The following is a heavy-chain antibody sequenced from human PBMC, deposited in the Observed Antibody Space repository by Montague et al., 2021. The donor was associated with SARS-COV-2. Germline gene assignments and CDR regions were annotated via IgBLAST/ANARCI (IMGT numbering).Heavy chain of an antibody. Sequence: SETLSLTCPVSGGSTSNYYWTWIRQSPGTGLQLIGYIFYTGSTKFNPSLTIRVSISLDTSKNHFSLWLSAVTAADTARYYCARAQNICCIANCVNYFDLWGLGALVTVSS. J-gene: IGHJ4*02. V-gene: IGHV4-59*01. CDR3: ARAQNICCIANCVNYFDL. CDR1: GGSTSNYY. D-gene: IGHD2-15*01. CDR2: IFYTGST.